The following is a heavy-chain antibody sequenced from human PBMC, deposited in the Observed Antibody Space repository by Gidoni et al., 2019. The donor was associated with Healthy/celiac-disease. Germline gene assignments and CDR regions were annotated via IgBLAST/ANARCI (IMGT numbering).Heavy chain of an antibody. Sequence: EVQLLESGGGLVQPGGSLRLSCAASGFTFRSYAMSWVRQAPGKGLEWVSAISGSGGSTYYADSVKGRFTISRDNSKNTLYLQMNSLRAEDTAVYYCAKDMCSSTSCYYQHWGQGTLVTVSS. J-gene: IGHJ1*01. CDR1: GFTFRSYA. D-gene: IGHD2-2*01. V-gene: IGHV3-23*01. CDR2: ISGSGGST. CDR3: AKDMCSSTSCYYQH.